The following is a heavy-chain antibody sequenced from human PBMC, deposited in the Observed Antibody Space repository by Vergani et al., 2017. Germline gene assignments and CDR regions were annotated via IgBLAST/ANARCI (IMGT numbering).Heavy chain of an antibody. CDR1: GYTFTDYY. CDR2: VDPEDGET. CDR3: ATVPTMVRGPHGVNWFDP. V-gene: IGHV1-69-2*01. D-gene: IGHD3-10*01. Sequence: EVQLVQSGAEVKKPGATVKISCKVSGYTFTDYYMHWVQQAPGKGLEWMGLVDPEDGETIYAEKFQGRVTITADTSTDTAYMELSSLRSEDTAVYYCATVPTMVRGPHGVNWFDPWGQGTLVTVSS. J-gene: IGHJ5*02.